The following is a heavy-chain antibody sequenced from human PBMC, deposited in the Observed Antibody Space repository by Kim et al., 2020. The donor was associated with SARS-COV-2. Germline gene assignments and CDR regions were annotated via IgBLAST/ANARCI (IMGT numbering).Heavy chain of an antibody. J-gene: IGHJ4*02. D-gene: IGHD6-19*01. Sequence: QKFQGRVTMTRDKSISTAYMELNSLRSDDTALYYCVRDEGLPVAGTDFDYWGLGTLVTVSS. CDR3: VRDEGLPVAGTDFDY. V-gene: IGHV1-2*02.